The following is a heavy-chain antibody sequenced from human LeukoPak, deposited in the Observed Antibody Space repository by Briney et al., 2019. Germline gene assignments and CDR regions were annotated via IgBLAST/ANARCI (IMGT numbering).Heavy chain of an antibody. Sequence: GGSLRLSCAASGFTFNRYSMNWVRQAPRKGLEWVAYISSSGTGIYYADSVKGRFAISRDNAKNSVYLQMNSLRGEDTAVYHCAASYSETQLYYFDYWGQGNLVTVSS. CDR3: AASYSETQLYYFDY. V-gene: IGHV3-48*01. CDR2: ISSSGTGI. J-gene: IGHJ4*02. CDR1: GFTFNRYS. D-gene: IGHD1-26*01.